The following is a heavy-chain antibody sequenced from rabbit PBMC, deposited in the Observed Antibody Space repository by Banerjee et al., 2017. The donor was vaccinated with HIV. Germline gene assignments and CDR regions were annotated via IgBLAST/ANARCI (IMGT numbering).Heavy chain of an antibody. CDR3: ARAGHAGAGDAYAYYGMDL. V-gene: IGHV1S40*01. Sequence: QSLEESGGDLVKPGASLTLTCTASGFSFSSSYYMCWVRQAPGKGLEWIGCIGTGSGSTYYASWAKGRCTISKTSSTTVTLQMTSLTAADTATYFCARAGHAGAGDAYAYYGMDLWGPGTLVTVS. CDR1: GFSFSSSYY. D-gene: IGHD6-1*01. CDR2: IGTGSGST. J-gene: IGHJ6*01.